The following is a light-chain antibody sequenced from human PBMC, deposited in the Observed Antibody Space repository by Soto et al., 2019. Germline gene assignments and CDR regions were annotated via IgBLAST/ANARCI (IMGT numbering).Light chain of an antibody. Sequence: SYELTQPPSVSVAPGKTARITCGGNNIGSKSVHWYQQKPGQAPVLVIYYDSDRPSGIPERFSGSNSGNTATLTISRVEAGDEADYHCQVWDSSSDHPVVFGGGTQLTVL. CDR1: NIGSKS. J-gene: IGLJ2*01. V-gene: IGLV3-21*04. CDR2: YDS. CDR3: QVWDSSSDHPVV.